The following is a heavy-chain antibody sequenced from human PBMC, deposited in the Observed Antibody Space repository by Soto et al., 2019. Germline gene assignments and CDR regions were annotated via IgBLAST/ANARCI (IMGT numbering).Heavy chain of an antibody. CDR1: GGSFSGYY. J-gene: IGHJ6*02. D-gene: IGHD6-19*01. CDR3: AIVGWYDYYYYYYGMDV. V-gene: IGHV4-34*01. CDR2: INHSGST. Sequence: SETLSLTCAFYGGSFSGYYWSLIRQPPGKGLEWIGEINHSGSTNYNPSLKSRVTISVDTSKNQFSLKLSSVTAADTAVYYCAIVGWYDYYYYYYGMDVWGQGTTVTVSS.